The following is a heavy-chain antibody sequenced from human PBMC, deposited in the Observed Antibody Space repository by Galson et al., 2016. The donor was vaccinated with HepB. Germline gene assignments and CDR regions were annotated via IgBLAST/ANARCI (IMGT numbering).Heavy chain of an antibody. Sequence: TLSLTCGVSGDSIISGGYHWTWIRQHPGKGLEWIGYMSYRGNTYYNPSLKTRVSISIDTSKNQFSLKLNSATAADTAVYYCAREGDHYGDFFRQYYHYGMDIWGQGTTVTASS. CDR1: GDSIISGGYH. CDR3: AREGDHYGDFFRQYYHYGMDI. CDR2: MSYRGNT. J-gene: IGHJ6*02. D-gene: IGHD4-17*01. V-gene: IGHV4-31*11.